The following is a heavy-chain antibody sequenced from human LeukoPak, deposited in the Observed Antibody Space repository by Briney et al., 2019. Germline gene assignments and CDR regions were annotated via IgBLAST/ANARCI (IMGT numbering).Heavy chain of an antibody. CDR3: ARRDDGSGAFDY. CDR2: IYYSGST. V-gene: IGHV4-59*08. Sequence: SETLSLTCTVSGGSISSHYWSWIRQPPGKGLEWIGYIYYSGSTNYNPSLKSRVTISVDTSKNQFSLKLSSVTAADTAVYYCARRDDGSGAFDYWGQGTLVTASS. CDR1: GGSISSHY. J-gene: IGHJ4*02. D-gene: IGHD3-10*01.